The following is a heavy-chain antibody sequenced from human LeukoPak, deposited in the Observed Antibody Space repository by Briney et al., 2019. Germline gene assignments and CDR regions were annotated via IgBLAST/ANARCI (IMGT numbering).Heavy chain of an antibody. CDR1: GFTFSSYG. CDR3: AKKRSSGGATQFDY. V-gene: IGHV3-23*01. Sequence: PGGSLRLSCVASGFTFSSYGMSWVRQAPGKGLEWVSSTSGSSDDTYYADSVKGRFTLSRDNSKNTLYLQMDSLRADDTAVYYCAKKRSSGGATQFDYWGQGTLVTVSS. D-gene: IGHD2-15*01. CDR2: TSGSSDDT. J-gene: IGHJ4*02.